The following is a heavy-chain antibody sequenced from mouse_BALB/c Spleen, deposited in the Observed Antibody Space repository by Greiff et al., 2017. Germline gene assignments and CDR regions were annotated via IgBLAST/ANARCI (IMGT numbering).Heavy chain of an antibody. D-gene: IGHD1-2*01. CDR1: GFAFSSYD. J-gene: IGHJ2*01. CDR2: ISSGGGST. Sequence: EVKLQESGGGLVKPGGSLKLSCAASGFAFSSYDMSWVRQTPEKRLEWVAYISSGGGSTYYPDTVKGRFTISRDNAKNTLYLQMSSLKSEDTAMYYCARHGPTAYFDYWGQGTTLTVSS. CDR3: ARHGPTAYFDY. V-gene: IGHV5-12-1*01.